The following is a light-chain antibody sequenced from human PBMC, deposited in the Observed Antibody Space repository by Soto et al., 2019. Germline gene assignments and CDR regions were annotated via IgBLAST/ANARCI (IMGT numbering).Light chain of an antibody. CDR2: DVS. CDR3: RSYTRFIPYR. J-gene: IGLJ1*01. CDR1: SSDVGGYNY. Sequence: QSVLTQPASVSGSPGQSITIACTGTSSDVGGYNYVSWYQQHPGKAPKLMIYDVSNRPSGVSNRFSGSKSGNTASLTISGLQAEDEDYYYCRSYTRFIPYRFG. V-gene: IGLV2-14*01.